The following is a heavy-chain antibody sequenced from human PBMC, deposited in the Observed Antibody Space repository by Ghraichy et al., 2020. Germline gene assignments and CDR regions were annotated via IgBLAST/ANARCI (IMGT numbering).Heavy chain of an antibody. J-gene: IGHJ6*02. CDR2: INHSGST. D-gene: IGHD2-15*01. CDR3: ARAPGYCSGGSCYSDYYYYGMDV. Sequence: SETLSLTCAVYGGSFSGYYWSWIRQPPGKGLEWIGEINHSGSTNYNPSLKSRVTISVDTSKNQFSLKLSSVTAADTAVYYCARAPGYCSGGSCYSDYYYYGMDVWGQGTTVTVSS. V-gene: IGHV4-34*01. CDR1: GGSFSGYY.